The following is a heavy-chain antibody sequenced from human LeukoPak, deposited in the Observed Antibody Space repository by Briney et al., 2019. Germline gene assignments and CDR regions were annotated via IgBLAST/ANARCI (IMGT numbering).Heavy chain of an antibody. D-gene: IGHD3-3*01. CDR1: GGSISSGSYY. CDR2: IYTSGST. V-gene: IGHV4-61*02. CDR3: AREVRFLGDYYYYYMDV. J-gene: IGHJ6*03. Sequence: SETQSLTCTVSGGSISSGSYYWSWIRQPAGKGLEWIGRIYTSGSTNYNPSLKSRVTISVDTSKNQFSLKLSSVTAADTAVYYCAREVRFLGDYYYYYMDVWGKGTTVTVSS.